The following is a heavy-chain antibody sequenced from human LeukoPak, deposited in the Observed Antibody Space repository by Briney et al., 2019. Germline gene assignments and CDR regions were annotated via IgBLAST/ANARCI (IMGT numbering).Heavy chain of an antibody. CDR1: GFTFSSYA. Sequence: GGSLRLSCAASGFTFSSYAMHWVRQAPGKGLEWVSYISKSSDRIYHADSVKGRFTISRDNAKNSLYLQMDSLRAEDTAVYYCARDLLNDEGSSYFFDQWGQGTLVTVSS. CDR2: ISKSSDRI. V-gene: IGHV3-48*04. J-gene: IGHJ4*02. D-gene: IGHD2-2*01. CDR3: ARDLLNDEGSSYFFDQ.